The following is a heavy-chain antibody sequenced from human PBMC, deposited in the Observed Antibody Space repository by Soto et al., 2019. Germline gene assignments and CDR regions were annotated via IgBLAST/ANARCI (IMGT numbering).Heavy chain of an antibody. CDR3: ARSINLGYYYDSSGYYYFDY. D-gene: IGHD3-22*01. Sequence: SETLSLNCTVSVCSISSGGYYWSWIRQHPGKGLDWIGYINYSRSTFYNPSLKSRVTISVDTSKNQFSLKMSSVTAADTAAYYCARSINLGYYYDSSGYYYFDYWGQGTLVTVSS. CDR1: VCSISSGGYY. CDR2: INYSRST. J-gene: IGHJ4*02. V-gene: IGHV4-31*03.